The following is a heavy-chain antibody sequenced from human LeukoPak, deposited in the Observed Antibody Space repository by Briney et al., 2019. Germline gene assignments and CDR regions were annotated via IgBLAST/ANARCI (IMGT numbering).Heavy chain of an antibody. CDR2: IYYSGST. CDR3: AREGVDTAMGYYYYYYMDV. D-gene: IGHD5-18*01. J-gene: IGHJ6*03. CDR1: GDSISSSSSY. Sequence: SETLSLTCTVSGDSISSSSSYWGWIRQPPGEGLEWIGSIYYSGSTYYNTSLKSRVTISVDTSKNQFSLKLSSVTAADTAVYYCAREGVDTAMGYYYYYYMDVWGKGTTVTVSS. V-gene: IGHV4-39*07.